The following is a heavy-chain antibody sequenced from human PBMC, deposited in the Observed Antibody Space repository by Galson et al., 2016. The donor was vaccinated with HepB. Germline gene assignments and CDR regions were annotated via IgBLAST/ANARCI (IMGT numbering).Heavy chain of an antibody. Sequence: SVKVSCKASGYTFSDYCLHWVRQAPGQGLEWMGWINPNSGNTNSAQKFQGRVTMTRDTSVSTAYMELYRLTSDDTAVYFCARVRPGAAAWKPFDPWGQGTLVTVSS. CDR1: GYTFSDYC. V-gene: IGHV1-2*02. CDR2: INPNSGNT. CDR3: ARVRPGAAAWKPFDP. J-gene: IGHJ5*02. D-gene: IGHD6-13*01.